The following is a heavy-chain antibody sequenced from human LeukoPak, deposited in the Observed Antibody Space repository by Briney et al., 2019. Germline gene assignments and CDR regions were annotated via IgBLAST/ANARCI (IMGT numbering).Heavy chain of an antibody. V-gene: IGHV4-34*01. CDR2: INHSGST. CDR1: GGSFSGYY. D-gene: IGHD6-13*01. J-gene: IGHJ4*02. CDR3: ARGAYSSSWPNFDY. Sequence: KPSETLSLTCAVYGGSFSGYYWSWIRQPPGKGLEWIGEINHSGSTNYNPSLKSRVTISVDTSKNQFSLELSSVTAADTAVYYCARGAYSSSWPNFDYWGQGTLVTVSS.